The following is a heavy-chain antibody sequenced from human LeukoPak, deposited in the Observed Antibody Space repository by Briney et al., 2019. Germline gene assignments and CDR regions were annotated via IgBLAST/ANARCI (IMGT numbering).Heavy chain of an antibody. CDR3: ARDTYYYDSSGYYGEGFDY. V-gene: IGHV3-23*01. J-gene: IGHJ4*02. D-gene: IGHD3-22*01. CDR1: GFTFSRYA. CDR2: LSVFGGST. Sequence: TGGPLRLLCAPSGFTFSRYAMSWARQAPGKGLEWVSSLSVFGGSTYYADSVRGRFTISRDNSKNTLYLQMNSLRAEDTAVYYCARDTYYYDSSGYYGEGFDYWGQGTLVTVSS.